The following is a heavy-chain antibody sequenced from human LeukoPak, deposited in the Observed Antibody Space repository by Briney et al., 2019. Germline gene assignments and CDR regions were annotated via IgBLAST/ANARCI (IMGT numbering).Heavy chain of an antibody. CDR3: AREGRPLGFDL. CDR1: GYTFTGYY. J-gene: IGHJ2*01. D-gene: IGHD7-27*01. CDR2: INPNSGGT. Sequence: GASVKVSYKTFGYTFTGYYMHWVRQAPGQGLEWMGWINPNSGGTNYAQKFQGRVTMTRDKSISTAYMELSRLRSDDTAVYYCAREGRPLGFDLWGRGTLVTVSS. V-gene: IGHV1-2*02.